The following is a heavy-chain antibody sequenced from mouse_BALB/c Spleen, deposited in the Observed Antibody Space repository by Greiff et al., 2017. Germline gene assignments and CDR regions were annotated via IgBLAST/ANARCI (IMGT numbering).Heavy chain of an antibody. CDR1: GFTFTAYY. CDR3: ARDGNLNAMDY. V-gene: IGHV7-3*02. Sequence: EVMLVESGGGLVQPGGSLRLSCATSGFTFTAYYMSWVRQPPGKALEWLGFIRNKANGYTTEYSASVKGRFTISRDNSQSILYLQMNTLRAEDSATYYCARDGNLNAMDYWGQGTSVTVSS. D-gene: IGHD2-1*01. CDR2: IRNKANGYTT. J-gene: IGHJ4*01.